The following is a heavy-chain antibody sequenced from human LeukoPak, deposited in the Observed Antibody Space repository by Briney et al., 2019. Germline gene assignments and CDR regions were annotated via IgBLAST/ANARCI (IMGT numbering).Heavy chain of an antibody. CDR2: ISSSSSYI. D-gene: IGHD6-19*01. CDR1: GFTFSSYS. V-gene: IGHV3-21*01. Sequence: PGGSLRLSCAASGFTFSSYSMNWVRPAPGKGLEWVSSISSSSSYIYYADSVKGRFTISRDNAKNSLYLQMNSLRAEDTAVYYCARAVEAVAGTGFDYWGQGTLVTVSS. J-gene: IGHJ4*02. CDR3: ARAVEAVAGTGFDY.